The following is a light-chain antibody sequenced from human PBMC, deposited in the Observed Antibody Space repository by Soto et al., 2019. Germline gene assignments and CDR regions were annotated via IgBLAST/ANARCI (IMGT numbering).Light chain of an antibody. CDR3: QLYGDSPMYT. CDR2: GAS. CDR1: QSVSDSS. Sequence: DMVLTQSPGTLSLSPGERATLSCRASQSVSDSSLAWYHQKPGQAPRLLIYGASRRATGIPDTFSGSGSGTDFTLTISRLEPEDFAVYYCQLYGDSPMYTFGQGTKLEIK. J-gene: IGKJ2*01. V-gene: IGKV3-20*01.